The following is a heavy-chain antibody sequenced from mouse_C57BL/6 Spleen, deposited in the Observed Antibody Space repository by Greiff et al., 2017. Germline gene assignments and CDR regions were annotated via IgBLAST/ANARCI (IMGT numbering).Heavy chain of an antibody. V-gene: IGHV1-72*01. CDR1: GYTFTSYW. D-gene: IGHD4-1*01. CDR3: AILWDIYAIDY. Sequence: QVQLQQPGAELVKPGASVKLSCKASGYTFTSYWMHWVKQRPGRGLEWIGRFDPNSGGTKYNEKFKSKATLTVDKPSSTAYMQLSSLTSEDSAVYYCAILWDIYAIDYWGQGTSVTVSS. CDR2: FDPNSGGT. J-gene: IGHJ4*01.